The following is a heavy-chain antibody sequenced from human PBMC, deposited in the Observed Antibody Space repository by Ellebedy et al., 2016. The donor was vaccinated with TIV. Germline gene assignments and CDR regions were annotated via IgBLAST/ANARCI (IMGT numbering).Heavy chain of an antibody. J-gene: IGHJ3*02. Sequence: GESLKISCVASGFTFTTYAMSWVRQAPGKGLEWVSCISSSRSTYSADSVKGRFTISRDNSKNTLYLQMSSLRVEDTAVYYCAKHFTSTWYGDGIDIWGQGTTVSVSS. CDR3: AKHFTSTWYGDGIDI. CDR1: GFTFTTYA. CDR2: ISSSRST. V-gene: IGHV3-23*05. D-gene: IGHD6-13*01.